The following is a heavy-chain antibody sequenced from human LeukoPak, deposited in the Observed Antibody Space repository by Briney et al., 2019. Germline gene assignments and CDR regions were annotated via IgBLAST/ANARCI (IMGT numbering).Heavy chain of an antibody. CDR1: GFTFSSYE. Sequence: GGALRLSCAASGFTFSSYEMNRVRQAPGKGLEWVSYISSSGSTIYYADSVKGRFTISRDNAKSSLYLQMNSLRAEDTAVYYCARELRDCSGGSCYSDFDYWGQGTLVTVSS. CDR3: ARELRDCSGGSCYSDFDY. J-gene: IGHJ4*02. V-gene: IGHV3-48*03. D-gene: IGHD2-15*01. CDR2: ISSSGSTI.